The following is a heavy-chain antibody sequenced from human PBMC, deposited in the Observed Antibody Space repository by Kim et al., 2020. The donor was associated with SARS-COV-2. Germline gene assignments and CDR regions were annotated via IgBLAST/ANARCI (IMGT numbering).Heavy chain of an antibody. J-gene: IGHJ6*02. CDR3: AKDISSGWYQRGMDV. V-gene: IGHV3-9*01. D-gene: IGHD6-19*01. Sequence: ADSVKGRFTISRDNAKNSLYLQMNSLGAEDTALYYCAKDISSGWYQRGMDVWGQGTTVTVSS.